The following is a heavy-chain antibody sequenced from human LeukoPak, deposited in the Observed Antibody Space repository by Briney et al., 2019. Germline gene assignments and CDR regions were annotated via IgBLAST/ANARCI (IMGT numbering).Heavy chain of an antibody. J-gene: IGHJ6*03. V-gene: IGHV4-34*01. Sequence: SETLSLTCAVYGGSFSGYYWSWIRQPPGKGLEWIGEINHSGNTNSNPSLKSRVTMSVDTSKNRFSLKLSSLTAADTAMYYCARREPHGDYGGKIRYYYYMDVWGKGTTITISS. D-gene: IGHD4-23*01. CDR3: ARREPHGDYGGKIRYYYYMDV. CDR1: GGSFSGYY. CDR2: INHSGNT.